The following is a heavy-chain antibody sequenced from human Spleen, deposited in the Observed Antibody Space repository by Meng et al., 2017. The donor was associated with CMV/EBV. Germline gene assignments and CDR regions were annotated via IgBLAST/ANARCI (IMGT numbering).Heavy chain of an antibody. CDR3: TTTHTTYYYDSSGYYYDAFDI. D-gene: IGHD3-22*01. V-gene: IGHV3-7*01. J-gene: IGHJ3*02. CDR1: GFTFIGYW. CDR2: IKYDGRET. Sequence: GESLKISCAASGFTFIGYWMSWVRQAPGKGLEWVANIKYDGRETYYVDSVRGRFTISRDNTKNSLILQMNSLRVEDTAVYFCTTTHTTYYYDSSGYYYDAFDIWGQGTMVTVSS.